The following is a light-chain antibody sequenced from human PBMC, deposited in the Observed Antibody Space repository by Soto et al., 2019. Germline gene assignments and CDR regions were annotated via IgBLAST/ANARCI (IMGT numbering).Light chain of an antibody. CDR3: QKYNSAPHLN. CDR1: QGISNY. Sequence: GDRVTITCRASQGISNYLAWYQHKPGKVPTLLIYSASTLQSGVPSRFSGSGSGTDFILTISSLQPDDVATYYCQKYNSAPHLNCGGGTTG. V-gene: IGKV1-27*01. CDR2: SAS. J-gene: IGKJ4*01.